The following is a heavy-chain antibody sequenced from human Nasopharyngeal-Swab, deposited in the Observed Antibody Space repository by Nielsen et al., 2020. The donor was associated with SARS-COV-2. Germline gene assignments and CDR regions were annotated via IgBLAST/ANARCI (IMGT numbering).Heavy chain of an antibody. V-gene: IGHV1-3*01. CDR3: ARVSSDQWLEYYFDY. D-gene: IGHD6-19*01. J-gene: IGHJ4*02. CDR2: INVGEDSP. Sequence: ASVKVSCKASGYPFTSYALHWVRQAPGQRLEWMGWINVGEDSPRYSQNFQGRITITSDTSATTAYMELSSLTPEDTAVYYCARVSSDQWLEYYFDYWGQGTLVTVSS. CDR1: GYPFTSYA.